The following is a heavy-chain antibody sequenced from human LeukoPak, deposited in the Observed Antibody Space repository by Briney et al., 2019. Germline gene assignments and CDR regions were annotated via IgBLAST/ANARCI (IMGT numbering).Heavy chain of an antibody. CDR3: PKGLQAAGRLAYDN. D-gene: IGHD1-14*01. J-gene: IGHJ4*02. Sequence: GGSLRLSCEASGLTFDSYSMSWVRQAPGKGLEWVADISNSGGITMYADSVKGRFTISRDNSKNTVYLQMNSLRAEDTAVYYCPKGLQAAGRLAYDNWGEGALVTVSS. V-gene: IGHV3-23*01. CDR2: ISNSGGIT. CDR1: GLTFDSYS.